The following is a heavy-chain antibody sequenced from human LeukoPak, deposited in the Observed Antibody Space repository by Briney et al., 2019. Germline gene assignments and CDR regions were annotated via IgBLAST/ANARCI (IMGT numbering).Heavy chain of an antibody. Sequence: QPGGSLRLSCAASGFTFSSYAMSWVRQAPGKGLECISGFSGSGGSTYYADSVKGRFTISRDNSKNTLYLQMNSLRAEDTAVYYCAKTSGWYYFDYWGQGTPVTVSS. V-gene: IGHV3-23*01. CDR1: GFTFSSYA. CDR3: AKTSGWYYFDY. J-gene: IGHJ4*02. CDR2: FSGSGGST. D-gene: IGHD6-19*01.